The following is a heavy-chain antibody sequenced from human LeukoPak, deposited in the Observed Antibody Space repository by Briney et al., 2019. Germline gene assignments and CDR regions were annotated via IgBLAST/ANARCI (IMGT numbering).Heavy chain of an antibody. CDR1: VFTFSSYW. V-gene: IGHV3-74*01. J-gene: IGHJ4*02. Sequence: PGGSLRLSRAASVFTFSSYWMHWVRQAPGKGLVGGSRINSDGSSTSYADSVKGRFTISRDNAKNTLYLQMNSLRAEDTAVYYCARDVGNLREYWGEGTLVTVSS. CDR3: ARDVGNLREY. CDR2: INSDGSST. D-gene: IGHD2-15*01.